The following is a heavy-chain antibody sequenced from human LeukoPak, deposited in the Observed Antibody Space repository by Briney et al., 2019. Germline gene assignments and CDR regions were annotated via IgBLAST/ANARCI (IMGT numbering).Heavy chain of an antibody. CDR3: ASPPNDSSGYYPLDY. D-gene: IGHD3-22*01. CDR1: GGTFSSYA. CDR2: IIPIFGTA. V-gene: IGHV1-69*05. Sequence: SVKVSCKASGGTFSSYAISWVRQAPGQGLEWMGGIIPIFGTANYAQKFQGRVTITTDESTSTAYMELSSLRSEDTAVYYCASPPNDSSGYYPLDYWGQGTLVTVSS. J-gene: IGHJ4*02.